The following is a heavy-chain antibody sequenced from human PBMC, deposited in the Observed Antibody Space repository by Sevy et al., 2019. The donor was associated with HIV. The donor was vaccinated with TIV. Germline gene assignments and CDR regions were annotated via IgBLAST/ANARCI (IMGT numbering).Heavy chain of an antibody. CDR3: ARDMGIAAAGTRGGFDY. V-gene: IGHV4-59*01. D-gene: IGHD6-13*01. CDR2: IYYSGST. CDR1: GGSISSYY. Sequence: SETLSLTCTVSGGSISSYYWSWIRQPPGKGLEWIGYIYYSGSTNYNPSLKSRVTISVDTSKNQFSLKLSSVTAADTAVYYCARDMGIAAAGTRGGFDYWGQGTLVTASS. J-gene: IGHJ4*02.